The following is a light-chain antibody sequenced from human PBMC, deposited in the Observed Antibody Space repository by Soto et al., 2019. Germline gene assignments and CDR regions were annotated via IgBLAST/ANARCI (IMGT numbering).Light chain of an antibody. V-gene: IGKV3-15*01. J-gene: IGKJ1*01. CDR2: DTS. CDR1: QSVSSS. Sequence: EIVVTQSPATLSVSPGERVTLSCRASQSVSSSLAWYQQRPGQAPRRLIYDTSTRAAGIAARFSGSGSGTEFPLTISSLQSEDSPVYYSQQYVHWPPGAFGQGTTVEIK. CDR3: QQYVHWPPGA.